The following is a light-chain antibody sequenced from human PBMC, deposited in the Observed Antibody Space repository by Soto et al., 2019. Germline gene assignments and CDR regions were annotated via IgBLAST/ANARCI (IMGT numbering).Light chain of an antibody. CDR2: DVS. CDR3: SSYTSSSTLYV. V-gene: IGLV2-14*01. J-gene: IGLJ1*01. Sequence: QSALTQPTSVSGSPGQSITISCTGTSSDVGRYNYVSWYQQHPGKAPKLMIYDVSNRPSGVSNRFSGSKSGNTASLTISGLQAEDEAAYYCSSYTSSSTLYVFGAGPKLTVL. CDR1: SSDVGRYNY.